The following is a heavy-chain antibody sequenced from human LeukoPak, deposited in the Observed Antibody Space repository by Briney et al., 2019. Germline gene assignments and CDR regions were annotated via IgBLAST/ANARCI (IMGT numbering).Heavy chain of an antibody. Sequence: GGSLRLSCAASGFSFSNAWMSWVRQAPGKGLEWVGRIKSKSAGETTDYATPVKGRFTISRYDSENTLFLQLNSLKTEDTAVYYCTTEQDCSGRSCSVFWGQGTLVTVSS. CDR2: IKSKSAGETT. D-gene: IGHD2-15*01. CDR3: TTEQDCSGRSCSVF. CDR1: GFSFSNAW. J-gene: IGHJ4*02. V-gene: IGHV3-15*01.